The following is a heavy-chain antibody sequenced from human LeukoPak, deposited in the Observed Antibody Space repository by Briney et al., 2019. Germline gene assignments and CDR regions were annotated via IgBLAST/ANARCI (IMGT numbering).Heavy chain of an antibody. D-gene: IGHD3-9*01. CDR3: ALGLVTDY. CDR2: IYSGGST. V-gene: IGHV3-66*01. J-gene: IGHJ4*02. Sequence: GGSLTLSCAASEFTFTTYGMHWVRQAPGKGLEWVSVIYSGGSTYYADSVKGRFTISRDNSKNTLYLQMNSLRVEDTAVYYCALGLVTDYWGQGTLVTVSS. CDR1: EFTFTTYG.